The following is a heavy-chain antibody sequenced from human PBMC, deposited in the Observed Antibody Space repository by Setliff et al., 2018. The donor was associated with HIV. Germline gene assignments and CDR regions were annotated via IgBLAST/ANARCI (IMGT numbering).Heavy chain of an antibody. J-gene: IGHJ4*02. Sequence: LRLSCAASGFTFSSYWMHWVRQVPGKGLVWVSRINSDGSSTTYADFVKGRFTISRDNAKNTLYLQMNSLRAEDTAGYSCARARGGNSEWSYWGQGTLVTVSS. CDR3: ARARGGNSEWSY. V-gene: IGHV3-74*03. CDR2: INSDGSST. CDR1: GFTFSSYW. D-gene: IGHD2-15*01.